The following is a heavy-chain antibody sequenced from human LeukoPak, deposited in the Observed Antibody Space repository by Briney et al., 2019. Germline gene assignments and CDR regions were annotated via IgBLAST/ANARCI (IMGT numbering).Heavy chain of an antibody. CDR3: ARSYGSGSQTDY. CDR1: GGTFSKFA. J-gene: IGHJ4*02. V-gene: IGHV1-69*06. D-gene: IGHD3-10*01. Sequence: SVKVSCKASGGTFSKFAITWVRQAPGQGLEWMGGIIPIFDKTDYAQKFQGRVTFTADKPTSTTYMELSSLRSEDTAVYYCARSYGSGSQTDYWGQGTLVTVSS. CDR2: IIPIFDKT.